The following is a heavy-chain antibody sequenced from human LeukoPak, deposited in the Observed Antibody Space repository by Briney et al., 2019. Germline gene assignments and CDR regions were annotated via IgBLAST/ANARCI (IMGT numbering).Heavy chain of an antibody. D-gene: IGHD2-15*01. CDR2: IGGEKSGSWT. J-gene: IGHJ6*02. CDR3: AKEANCSGGSCPLVYYYYYGMDV. V-gene: IGHV3-23*01. Sequence: KPGGSLRLSCAASGFTFNNYPMGWVRQAPGKGLEWLSAIGGEKSGSWTKSADSVKGRFTISRDNSENTLYLQMNSLRAEDTALYYCAKEANCSGGSCPLVYYYYYGMDVWGQGTTVTVSS. CDR1: GFTFNNYP.